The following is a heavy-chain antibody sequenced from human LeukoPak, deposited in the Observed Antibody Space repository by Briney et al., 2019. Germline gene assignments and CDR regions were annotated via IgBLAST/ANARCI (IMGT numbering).Heavy chain of an antibody. Sequence: GGSLRLSCEASGFTFSSYGMHWVRQAPGKGLEWVAVISYDGSNKYYADSVKGRFTISRDNSKNTLYLQMNSLRAEDTAVYYCAKGSGSYRIFDYWGQGTLVTVSS. J-gene: IGHJ4*02. V-gene: IGHV3-30*18. CDR3: AKGSGSYRIFDY. CDR1: GFTFSSYG. CDR2: ISYDGSNK. D-gene: IGHD1-26*01.